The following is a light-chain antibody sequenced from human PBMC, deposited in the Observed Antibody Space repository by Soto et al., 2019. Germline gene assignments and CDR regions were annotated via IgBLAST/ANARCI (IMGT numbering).Light chain of an antibody. CDR2: DAS. J-gene: IGKJ1*01. V-gene: IGKV1-5*01. CDR1: PSISSW. Sequence: DIKMTQSPSTLSASAGDRVTITCGASPSISSWLAWYQQKPGKAPKLLIYDASRLESGVPSRFSGSGSGTEFTLTISSLQPDDFATYYCHQTYIAPWAFGQGTKVDI. CDR3: HQTYIAPWA.